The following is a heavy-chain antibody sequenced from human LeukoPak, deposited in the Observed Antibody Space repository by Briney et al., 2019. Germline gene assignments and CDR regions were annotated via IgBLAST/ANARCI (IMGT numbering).Heavy chain of an antibody. Sequence: GGSLRLSCAASGFDFSSYGMNWFRHAPGKGLEWVSSIGGRGGSTNYADSVKGRFTISRDNFKNTLYLQMRSLRADDTAVYFCAKEGSALWFGELSYYFDYWGQGTQVTVSS. D-gene: IGHD3-10*01. J-gene: IGHJ4*02. CDR2: IGGRGGST. CDR1: GFDFSSYG. V-gene: IGHV3-23*01. CDR3: AKEGSALWFGELSYYFDY.